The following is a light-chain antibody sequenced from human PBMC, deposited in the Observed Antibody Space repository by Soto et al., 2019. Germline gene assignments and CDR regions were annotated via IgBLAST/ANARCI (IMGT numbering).Light chain of an antibody. V-gene: IGLV2-14*01. CDR3: SSYPSSSTLAV. J-gene: IGLJ3*02. CDR1: SSDVGGYNY. CDR2: EVS. Sequence: QSVLTQPASVSGSPGQSITISCTGTSSDVGGYNYVSWYQQHPGKAPKLMIYEVSNRPSGVSNRFSGSKSGNTASLTISGLKDEDEVDYYRSSYPSSSTLAVFGGGTKLPVL.